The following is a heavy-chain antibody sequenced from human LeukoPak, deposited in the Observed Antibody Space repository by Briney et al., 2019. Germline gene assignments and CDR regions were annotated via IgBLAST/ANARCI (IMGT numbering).Heavy chain of an antibody. CDR3: VRGCGRSSCPYYLDV. Sequence: GGSLRLSCSASGLTLSNYNMNWVRRAPEKGLEWISSISGSSDYKYYADSVKGRFTISRDNAKNSLYLQMNSLRAEDTAVYYCVRGCGRSSCPYYLDVWGKGTMVTVSS. V-gene: IGHV3-21*01. J-gene: IGHJ6*03. CDR1: GLTLSNYN. CDR2: ISGSSDYK. D-gene: IGHD6-13*01.